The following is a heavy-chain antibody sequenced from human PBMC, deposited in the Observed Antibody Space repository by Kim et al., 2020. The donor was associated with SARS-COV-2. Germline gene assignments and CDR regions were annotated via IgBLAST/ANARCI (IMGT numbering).Heavy chain of an antibody. V-gene: IGHV4-31*03. Sequence: SETLSLTCTVSGGSISSGGYYWSWIRQHPGKGLEWIGYIYYSGSTYYNPSLKSRVTISVDTSKNQFSLKLSSVTAADTAVYYCARDRGDPPYYYYYGMDVWGQGTTVTVSS. CDR2: IYYSGST. J-gene: IGHJ6*02. CDR1: GGSISSGGYY. CDR3: ARDRGDPPYYYYYGMDV. D-gene: IGHD4-17*01.